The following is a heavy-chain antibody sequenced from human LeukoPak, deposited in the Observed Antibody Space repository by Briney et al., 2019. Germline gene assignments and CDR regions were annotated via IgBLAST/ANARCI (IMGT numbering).Heavy chain of an antibody. D-gene: IGHD5-18*01. CDR3: ASLDTAHPSGVH. J-gene: IGHJ4*02. Sequence: GSLRLSCEASTFTFTPGWMSWVRQAPGKGLERVAMMKRDGGEKHYVDSVRGRFTISRDNAKNSLYLQMDSLRDEDTAVYYCASLDTAHPSGVHWGQGTLVTVSS. V-gene: IGHV3-7*01. CDR2: MKRDGGEK. CDR1: TFTFTPGW.